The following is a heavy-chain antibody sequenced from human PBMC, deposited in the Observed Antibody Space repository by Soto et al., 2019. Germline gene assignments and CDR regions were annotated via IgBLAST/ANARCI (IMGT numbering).Heavy chain of an antibody. CDR1: GYTFTSYY. D-gene: IGHD1-26*01. V-gene: IGHV1-46*01. Sequence: QVQLVQSGAEVKKPGASVKVSCKASGYTFTSYYMHWVRQAPGQGLEWMGIINPSGGSTSYAQKFQGRVTMTRDTSTRTVYMGLSSLRSEHTAVYYCASAYRSSAYIDHWGQGTLVTVSS. J-gene: IGHJ4*02. CDR3: ASAYRSSAYIDH. CDR2: INPSGGST.